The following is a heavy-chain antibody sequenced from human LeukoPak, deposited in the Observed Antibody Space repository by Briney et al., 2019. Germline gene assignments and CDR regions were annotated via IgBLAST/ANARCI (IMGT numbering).Heavy chain of an antibody. D-gene: IGHD6-6*01. J-gene: IGHJ4*02. CDR2: IIPILGIA. V-gene: IGHV1-69*02. Sequence: SVKVSCKASGYTFTDYYIHWVRQAPGQGLEWMGRIIPILGIAKFAQKFQGRVTITADKSTTTAYMELSSLRSEDTALYYCAASSSTESYFGYWGQGTLVTVSS. CDR3: AASSSTESYFGY. CDR1: GYTFTDYY.